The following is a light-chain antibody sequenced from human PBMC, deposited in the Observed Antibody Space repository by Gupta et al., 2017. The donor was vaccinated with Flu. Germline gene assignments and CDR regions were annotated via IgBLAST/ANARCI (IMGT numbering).Light chain of an antibody. CDR1: SSNIGSNT. J-gene: IGLJ3*02. Sequence: QSVLTQPPSTSGTPGQRVTISCSGSSSNIGSNTVNWYQHLPGTAPNLLIDSNNQRPAGVPDRFSGSKSGTSASLPISGLQSEDEADDYWGTWADSLKSGVFGGGTKLTVL. V-gene: IGLV1-44*01. CDR3: GTWADSLKSGV. CDR2: SNN.